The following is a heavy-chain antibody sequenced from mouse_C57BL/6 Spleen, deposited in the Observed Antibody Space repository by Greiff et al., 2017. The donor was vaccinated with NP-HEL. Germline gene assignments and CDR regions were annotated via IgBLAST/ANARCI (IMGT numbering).Heavy chain of an antibody. CDR1: GYTFTDYY. D-gene: IGHD1-1*01. V-gene: IGHV1-26*01. CDR3: ARSYYYGSTYYAMDY. Sequence: EVQLQQSGPELVKPGASVKISCKASGYTFTDYYMNWVKQSHGKSLEWIGDINPNNGGTSYNQKFKGKATLTVDESSSTAYMELRSLTSEDSAVYYCARSYYYGSTYYAMDYWGQGTSVTVSS. J-gene: IGHJ4*01. CDR2: INPNNGGT.